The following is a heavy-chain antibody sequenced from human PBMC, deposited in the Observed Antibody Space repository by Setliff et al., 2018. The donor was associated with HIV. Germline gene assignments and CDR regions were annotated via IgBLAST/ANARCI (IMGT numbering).Heavy chain of an antibody. V-gene: IGHV4-59*11. CDR2: IYYSGST. CDR3: ARVRRFGEFSPNYYGMDV. D-gene: IGHD3-10*01. CDR1: GGTFSLHY. Sequence: KTSETLSLTCAVSGGTFSLHYYTWIRQSPLRGLEWIGYIYYSGSTNYNPSLKSRVTISLDTSQNQFSLKLSSVTAADTAIYYCARVRRFGEFSPNYYGMDVWGQGTTVTVSS. J-gene: IGHJ6*02.